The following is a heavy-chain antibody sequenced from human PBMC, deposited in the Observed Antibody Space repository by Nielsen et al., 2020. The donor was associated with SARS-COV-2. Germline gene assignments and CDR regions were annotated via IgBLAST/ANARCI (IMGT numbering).Heavy chain of an antibody. Sequence: SETLSLTCTVSGGSISGDHWSWIRQPPGKGLECLGYVHSVGSTRYNPSLKSRVTISLDRSRNQFSLELTSVTAADTAVYFCASGHFGEWGQGTLVIVSS. CDR3: ASGHFGE. J-gene: IGHJ4*02. CDR2: VHSVGST. D-gene: IGHD3-3*01. CDR1: GGSISGDH. V-gene: IGHV4-59*01.